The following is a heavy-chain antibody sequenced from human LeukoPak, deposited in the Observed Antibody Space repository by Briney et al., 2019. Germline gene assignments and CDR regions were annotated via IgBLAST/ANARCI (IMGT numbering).Heavy chain of an antibody. CDR2: INTNTGNP. CDR3: ARFLRGALDY. CDR1: EYIFSNYA. V-gene: IGHV7-4-1*02. J-gene: IGHJ4*02. Sequence: ASVKVSCKASEYIFSNYAMNWVRQAPGQGLEWMGWINTNTGNPTYAQGFTGRFVFSLDTSVSTAYLQISSLKAEDTAVYYCARFLRGALDYWGQGTLVTVSS. D-gene: IGHD3-10*01.